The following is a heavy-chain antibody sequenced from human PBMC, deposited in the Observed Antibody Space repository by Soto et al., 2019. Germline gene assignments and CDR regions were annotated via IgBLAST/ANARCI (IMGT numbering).Heavy chain of an antibody. D-gene: IGHD3-3*01. J-gene: IGHJ4*02. CDR3: ARGGRDFWSGYYKDY. CDR2: IYYSGST. CDR1: GASISSGDYY. Sequence: SLCLTGPVSGASISSGDYYWSWIRQPPGKGLEWIGYIYYSGSTYYNPSLKSRVTISVDTSKNQFSRKLSSVTAADTAVYYCARGGRDFWSGYYKDYWGQGTLVTVYS. V-gene: IGHV4-30-4*01.